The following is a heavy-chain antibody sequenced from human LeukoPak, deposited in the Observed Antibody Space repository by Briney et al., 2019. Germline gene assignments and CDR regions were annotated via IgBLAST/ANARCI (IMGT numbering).Heavy chain of an antibody. CDR3: ARDPSGSYWLDY. CDR2: IYTSGST. V-gene: IGHV4-61*02. CDR1: GGSISSGSYY. D-gene: IGHD3-10*01. J-gene: IGHJ4*02. Sequence: PSETLSLTCTVSGGSISSGSYYWSWIRQPAGKGLEWIGRIYTSGSTNYNPSLKSRVTISVDTSKNQFSLKMSSVTAADTAVYYCARDPSGSYWLDYWGQGTLVTVSS.